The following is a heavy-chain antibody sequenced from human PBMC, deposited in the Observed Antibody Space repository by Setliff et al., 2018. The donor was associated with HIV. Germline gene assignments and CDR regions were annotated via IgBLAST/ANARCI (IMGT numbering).Heavy chain of an antibody. CDR2: IYYDGRT. J-gene: IGHJ4*02. D-gene: IGHD5-12*01. V-gene: IGHV4-39*01. CDR1: GGSIRTGAYY. CDR3: ARLGAENFGDYDWVDY. Sequence: PSETLSLTCTVSGGSIRTGAYYWGWIRQPPGKGLEWIGSIYYDGRTFYKPSLKSRLTISVDTSKNQFSLSLNSVTAADTAVYYCARLGAENFGDYDWVDYWGQGTLVTVSS.